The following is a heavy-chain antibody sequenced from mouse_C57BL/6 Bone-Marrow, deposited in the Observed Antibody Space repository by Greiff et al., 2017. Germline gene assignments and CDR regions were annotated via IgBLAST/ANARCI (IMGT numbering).Heavy chain of an antibody. Sequence: VQLQQSGAELARPGASVKLSCKASGYTFTSYGISWVKQRTGQGLEWIGEIYPRSGNTYYTEKFKGKATLTADKSSSTAYMELRSLTSEDAAVYFCAREGVITPMYWGKGTTRTVSS. CDR2: IYPRSGNT. CDR3: AREGVITPMY. D-gene: IGHD2-4*01. V-gene: IGHV1-81*01. CDR1: GYTFTSYG. J-gene: IGHJ2*01.